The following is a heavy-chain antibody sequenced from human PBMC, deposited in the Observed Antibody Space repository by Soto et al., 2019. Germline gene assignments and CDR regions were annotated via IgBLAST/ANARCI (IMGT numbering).Heavy chain of an antibody. CDR2: IYHSGSA. V-gene: IGHV4-4*02. J-gene: IGHJ5*02. CDR3: ASKGFDYGEQRFDP. Sequence: PSETLSLTCAVSGGSISSSNWWSWVRPPPGKGLEWIGEIYHSGSANYNPSLKSRVTISVDKSKNEFSLKLRSVTAADTAVYYCASKGFDYGEQRFDPWGQGTLVTVSS. CDR1: GGSISSSNW. D-gene: IGHD4-17*01.